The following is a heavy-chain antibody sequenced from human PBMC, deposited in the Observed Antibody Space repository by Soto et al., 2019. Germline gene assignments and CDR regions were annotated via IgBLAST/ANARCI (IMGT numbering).Heavy chain of an antibody. CDR2: ISPDGVTK. CDR3: ARRLTTTVSALGY. CDR1: GFTFTSYA. D-gene: IGHD4-4*01. J-gene: IGHJ4*02. V-gene: IGHV3-30*09. Sequence: VQLVESGGGVVQPGGSLRLSCKASGFTFTSYAIHWVRQAPGKGLEWVSVISPDGVTKHSAESVRGRFVISRDNSKNTVHLEMNRLRLDDTAVYFCARRLTTTVSALGYWGQGSLVNVSS.